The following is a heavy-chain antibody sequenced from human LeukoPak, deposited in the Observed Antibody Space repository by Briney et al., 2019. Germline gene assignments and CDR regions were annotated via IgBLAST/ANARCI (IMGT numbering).Heavy chain of an antibody. V-gene: IGHV3-66*02. J-gene: IGHJ4*02. CDR3: AVSTGNKDFDD. CDR1: GVTVSSKY. D-gene: IGHD2-8*02. Sequence: SGGSLRLSCAVSGVTVSSKYMSWVRQAPGKGLEWVSVIYSDGTTYYAGFVKGRFIISRDKSRNTLHLRMNSLRAEDAALYYCAVSTGNKDFDDWGQGTLVTVSS. CDR2: IYSDGTT.